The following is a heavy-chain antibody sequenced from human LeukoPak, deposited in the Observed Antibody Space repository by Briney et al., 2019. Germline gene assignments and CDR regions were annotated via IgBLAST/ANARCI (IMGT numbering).Heavy chain of an antibody. D-gene: IGHD3-22*01. Sequence: GASVKVSCKASGYTFTSYGISWVRQAPGQALEWMGWISAYNGNTNYAQKLQGRVTMTTDTSTSTAYMELRSLRSDDTAVYYCARGSYYYDSSGPGDFDYWGQGTLVTVSS. CDR1: GYTFTSYG. CDR3: ARGSYYYDSSGPGDFDY. J-gene: IGHJ4*02. V-gene: IGHV1-18*01. CDR2: ISAYNGNT.